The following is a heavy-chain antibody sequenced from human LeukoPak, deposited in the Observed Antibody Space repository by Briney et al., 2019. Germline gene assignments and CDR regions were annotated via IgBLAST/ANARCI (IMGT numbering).Heavy chain of an antibody. CDR1: GASISSTSYS. V-gene: IGHV4-39*01. Sequence: KTSETLSLTCTVSGASISSTSYSWGWIRQPPGKGLEWMGCISHSGSTYYKPSLKSRVTISSDTSKNQFSLKLSSVTAADTAVYYCARGVSYYDSSGYYNEYFQHWGQGTLVTVSS. CDR3: ARGVSYYDSSGYYNEYFQH. J-gene: IGHJ1*01. CDR2: ISHSGST. D-gene: IGHD3-22*01.